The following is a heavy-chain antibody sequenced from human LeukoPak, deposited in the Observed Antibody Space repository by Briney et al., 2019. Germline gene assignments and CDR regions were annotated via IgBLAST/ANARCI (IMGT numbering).Heavy chain of an antibody. V-gene: IGHV3-64*01. CDR3: AREQPAGSTDY. CDR1: GFVFNTYS. CDR2: ISGDGGST. Sequence: PGGSLRLSCAASGFVFNTYSMHWVRQAPGKGLECVSAISGDGGSTYYANSVKGRLTISRDNSKNTLYLQMGSLRPDDTALYYCAREQPAGSTDYWGQGTLVTVSS. J-gene: IGHJ4*02. D-gene: IGHD2-2*01.